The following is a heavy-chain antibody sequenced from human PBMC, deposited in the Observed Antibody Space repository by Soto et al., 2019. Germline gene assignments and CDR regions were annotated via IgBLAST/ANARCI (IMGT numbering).Heavy chain of an antibody. Sequence: QPGVSLRLSCAASGFTFSSYAMSWVRQAPGKGLEWVSAISGSGGSTYYADSVKGRFTISRDNSKNTLYLQMNSLRAEDTAVYYCAKAVYGGNSVPGYYYGMDVWGQGTTVTVSS. CDR1: GFTFSSYA. CDR3: AKAVYGGNSVPGYYYGMDV. V-gene: IGHV3-23*01. J-gene: IGHJ6*02. D-gene: IGHD4-17*01. CDR2: ISGSGGST.